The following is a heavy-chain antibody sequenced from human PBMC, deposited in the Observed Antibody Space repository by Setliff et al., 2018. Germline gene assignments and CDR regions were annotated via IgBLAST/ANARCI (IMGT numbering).Heavy chain of an antibody. D-gene: IGHD3-9*01. CDR3: ARGVLRYFDWLLSGDAFDI. Sequence: SETLSLTCTVSGGSISSYYWSWIRQPPGKGLEWIGYIYYSGSTNYNPPLKSRVTISVDTSKNQFSLKLSSVTAADTAVYYCARGVLRYFDWLLSGDAFDIWGQGTMVTVSS. CDR1: GGSISSYY. CDR2: IYYSGST. V-gene: IGHV4-59*01. J-gene: IGHJ3*02.